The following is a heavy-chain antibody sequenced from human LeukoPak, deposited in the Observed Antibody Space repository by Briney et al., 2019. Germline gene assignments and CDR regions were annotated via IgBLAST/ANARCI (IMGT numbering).Heavy chain of an antibody. Sequence: PSETLSLTCTVSGGSISNYFWNWIRQPAGKGLEWIGRIDTIWSANYDPSLKSRVTMSVDTSKNQFSLKVTSVTAADTAVYYCARVCGSATNYRLCGFDIWGRGTVVTVSS. CDR1: GGSISNYF. V-gene: IGHV4-4*07. D-gene: IGHD3-10*01. CDR3: ARVCGSATNYRLCGFDI. J-gene: IGHJ3*02. CDR2: IDTIWSA.